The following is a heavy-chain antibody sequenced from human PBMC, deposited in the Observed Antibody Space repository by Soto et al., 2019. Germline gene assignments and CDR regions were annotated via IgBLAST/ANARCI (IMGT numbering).Heavy chain of an antibody. CDR1: GGSVRSDRYY. J-gene: IGHJ5*02. CDR2: CYYSGRT. V-gene: IGHV4-61*01. CDR3: ARAERAEAMVIPSVGNWFDP. Sequence: QVQLQESGPGLAKPSETLSLTGTVSGGSVRSDRYYWSWIRQPPGQGLGWIGQCYYSGRTNYNPSLKGRVTLSFDMSKHQFSLKVTAVTAADTAVYYCARAERAEAMVIPSVGNWFDPWGQGTLVIVSS. D-gene: IGHD5-18*01.